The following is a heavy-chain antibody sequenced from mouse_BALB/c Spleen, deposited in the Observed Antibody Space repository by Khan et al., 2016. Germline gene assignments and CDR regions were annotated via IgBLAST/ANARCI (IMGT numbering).Heavy chain of an antibody. CDR3: ARGDY. Sequence: EVELVESGGGLVQPGGSRKLSCAASGFTFSRFGMHWVRQAPEKGLEWVAYISSGSSTIYYADTLKGRFTISRDNPKNALFLQRTSLRSEDTAMYYCARGDYWGQGTTLTVSS. CDR2: ISSGSSTI. CDR1: GFTFSRFG. V-gene: IGHV5-17*02. J-gene: IGHJ2*01.